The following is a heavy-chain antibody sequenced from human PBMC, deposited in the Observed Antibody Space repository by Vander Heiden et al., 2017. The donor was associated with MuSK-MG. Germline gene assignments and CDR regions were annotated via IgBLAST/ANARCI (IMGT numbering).Heavy chain of an antibody. CDR1: GFPFSNYA. CDR2: ISGSGGNT. V-gene: IGHV3-23*01. D-gene: IGHD6-13*01. CDR3: AKASLRVAAAWFNPLDY. J-gene: IGHJ4*02. Sequence: EVKVLESGGGLVQPGGSLRLSCAASGFPFSNYAMTWVRQAPRRGLEWVAGISGSGGNTNYADSGKGRFTVSRDNSKTTVYLQMNSLRAEDTAVYYCAKASLRVAAAWFNPLDYWGQGTLVTVSS.